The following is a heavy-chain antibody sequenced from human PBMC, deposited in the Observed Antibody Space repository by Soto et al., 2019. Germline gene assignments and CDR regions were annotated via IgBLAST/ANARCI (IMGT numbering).Heavy chain of an antibody. Sequence: PSETLSLTCAVYGGSFSGYYWSWIRQPPGKGLEWIGEINHSGSTNYNPSLKSRVTISVDTSKNQFSLKLSSVTAADTAVYYCARLQRYYDFWSGYNWFDPWGQGTLITVAS. V-gene: IGHV4-34*01. J-gene: IGHJ5*02. D-gene: IGHD3-3*01. CDR3: ARLQRYYDFWSGYNWFDP. CDR2: INHSGST. CDR1: GGSFSGYY.